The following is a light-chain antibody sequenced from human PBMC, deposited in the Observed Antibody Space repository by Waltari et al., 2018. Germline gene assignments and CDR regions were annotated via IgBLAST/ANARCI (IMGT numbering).Light chain of an antibody. CDR1: QSVRSNY. CDR2: DTS. CDR3: QQYGNTPFT. Sequence: EIVLTQPPGTLSLSPGERAKLSCRASQSVRSNYLAWYQQKPGQAPSLLIYDTSNRATGIPDRFSGSGSGTDFTLIISRLEPEDFALYYCQQYGNTPFTFGQGTRLDIK. V-gene: IGKV3-20*01. J-gene: IGKJ5*01.